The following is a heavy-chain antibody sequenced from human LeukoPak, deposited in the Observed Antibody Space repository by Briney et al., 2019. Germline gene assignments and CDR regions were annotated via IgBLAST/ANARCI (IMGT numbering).Heavy chain of an antibody. D-gene: IGHD3-10*01. CDR1: GFTFSSYG. J-gene: IGHJ3*02. Sequence: PGGSLRLSCAASGFTFSSYGMSWVRQAPGKGLEWVSAISGSGGSTYYADSVKGRFTISRDNSKNTLYLQMNSLRAEDTAVYYCASYSSYYYGSGRAFDIWGQGTMVTVSS. V-gene: IGHV3-23*01. CDR2: ISGSGGST. CDR3: ASYSSYYYGSGRAFDI.